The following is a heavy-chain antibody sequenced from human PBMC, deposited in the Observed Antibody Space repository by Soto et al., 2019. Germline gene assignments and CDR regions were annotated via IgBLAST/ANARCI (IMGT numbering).Heavy chain of an antibody. J-gene: IGHJ4*02. V-gene: IGHV3-11*06. D-gene: IGHD6-13*01. CDR2: ISSTSRHT. Sequence: QVHLVESGGGLVKPGGSLRLSCAASGFTFSDYYVTWIRQAPGKGLEWLSYISSTSRHTDYADSVKGRFTISRDNANNSLYLQLNSPIVDHTAVYFCARAASAAVSRYFDFWGQGALVTVSS. CDR1: GFTFSDYY. CDR3: ARAASAAVSRYFDF.